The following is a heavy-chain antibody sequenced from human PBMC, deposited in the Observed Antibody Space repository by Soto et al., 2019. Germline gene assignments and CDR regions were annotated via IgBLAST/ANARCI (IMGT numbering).Heavy chain of an antibody. CDR2: INSDGSST. V-gene: IGHV3-74*01. CDR1: GFTFSSYW. CDR3: ARAPAPGDYYDPEPPDD. J-gene: IGHJ4*02. D-gene: IGHD3-22*01. Sequence: EVQLVESGGGLVQPGGSLRLSCAASGFTFSSYWMHWVRQAPGKGLVWVSRINSDGSSTSYADSVKGRFTISRDNAKNTLYMQMNSLSAEDTAVYYCARAPAPGDYYDPEPPDDWGQGTLVTVSS.